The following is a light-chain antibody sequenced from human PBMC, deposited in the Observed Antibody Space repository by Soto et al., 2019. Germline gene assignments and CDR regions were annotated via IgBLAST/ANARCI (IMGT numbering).Light chain of an antibody. Sequence: EIVVTQSPVTLSVSPGERVTLSCRTSQSVGSDLAWYQQRLGQAPRLLMYRASTRASGIPATFSGSGSGTEFTLTISSLQADEFALYYCQQYSNWPFINFGQGTRLDIE. V-gene: IGKV3-15*01. CDR2: RAS. CDR3: QQYSNWPFIN. CDR1: QSVGSD. J-gene: IGKJ5*01.